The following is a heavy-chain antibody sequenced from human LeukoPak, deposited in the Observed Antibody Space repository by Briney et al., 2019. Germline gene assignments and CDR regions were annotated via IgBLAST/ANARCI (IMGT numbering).Heavy chain of an antibody. Sequence: ASVTVSCKVPGYTLADLSMYWVRQAPGKGLEWMGGFDPDGDTIYAQKFQGRFTMTEDTSTDTAYMELSSLRSDDTAIYYCASSDYFSYWGQGTLVTVSS. V-gene: IGHV1-24*01. CDR1: GYTLADLS. CDR2: FDPDGDT. CDR3: ASSDYFSY. J-gene: IGHJ4*02.